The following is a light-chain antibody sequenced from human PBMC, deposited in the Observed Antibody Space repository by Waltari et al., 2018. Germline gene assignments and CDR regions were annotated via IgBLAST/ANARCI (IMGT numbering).Light chain of an antibody. CDR3: CSYAGSNTVM. CDR2: EVT. V-gene: IGLV2-23*02. CDR1: SNDVGSYTL. Sequence: QSALTQPASVSGSPGQSITISCIGSSNDVGSYTLVSWYQQHPGKVPKLMIYEVTKRPSGVSNRFSGSKSGNTASLTISGLQADDEGNYYCCSYAGSNTVMFGGGTKLTVL. J-gene: IGLJ3*02.